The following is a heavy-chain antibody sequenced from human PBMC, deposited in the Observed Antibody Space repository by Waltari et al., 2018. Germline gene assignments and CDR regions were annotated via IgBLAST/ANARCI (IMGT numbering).Heavy chain of an antibody. CDR1: GGSFSGYY. J-gene: IGHJ4*02. Sequence: QVQLQQWGAGLLKPSETLSLTCAVYGGSFSGYYWSWIRQPPGKGLEWIGEINHSGSTNYNPSLKSRVTISVDTSKNQFSLKLSSVTAADTAVYYCARGRLAAAYYFDYWGQGTLVTVSS. CDR2: INHSGST. V-gene: IGHV4-34*01. CDR3: ARGRLAAAYYFDY. D-gene: IGHD6-13*01.